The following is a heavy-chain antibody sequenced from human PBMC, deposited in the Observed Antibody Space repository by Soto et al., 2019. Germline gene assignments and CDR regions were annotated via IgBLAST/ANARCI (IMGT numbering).Heavy chain of an antibody. Sequence: GGSLRLSCAASGFNVSSNSMNWVRQAPGKGLEWLSLIHSDANTKYADSVKGRFTVSRDSSENKFYPQMNSLRAEDTAVYYCARHGWLESWGQGTLVTVSS. J-gene: IGHJ5*02. CDR2: IHSDANT. CDR3: ARHGWLES. V-gene: IGHV3-53*01. D-gene: IGHD6-19*01. CDR1: GFNVSSNS.